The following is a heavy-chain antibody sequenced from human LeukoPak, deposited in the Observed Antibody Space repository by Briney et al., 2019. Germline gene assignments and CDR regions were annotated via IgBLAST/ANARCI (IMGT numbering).Heavy chain of an antibody. D-gene: IGHD4-23*01. V-gene: IGHV3-30*04. CDR2: ISNDGSKK. Sequence: PWGSLRLSCAASGFTFSSYALHWVRQAPGKGLEWVAVISNDGSKKDYADSVKGRFTISRDNSKSTLYLQMNSLRAEDTSVYYCARGARKGDDYGGFFDYWGQGTLVTVSS. CDR1: GFTFSSYA. CDR3: ARGARKGDDYGGFFDY. J-gene: IGHJ4*02.